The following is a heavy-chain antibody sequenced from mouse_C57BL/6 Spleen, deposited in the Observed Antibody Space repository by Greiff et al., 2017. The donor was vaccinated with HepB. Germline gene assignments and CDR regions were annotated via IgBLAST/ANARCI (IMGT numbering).Heavy chain of an antibody. V-gene: IGHV3-6*01. Sequence: DVQLVESGPGLVKPSQSLSLTCSVTGYSITSGYYWNWIRQFPGNKLEWMGYISYDGSNNYNPSLKNRISITRDTSKNQFFLKLNSVTTEDTATYYCARDRETDYFDYWGQGTTLTVSS. CDR3: ARDRETDYFDY. CDR2: ISYDGSN. J-gene: IGHJ2*01. CDR1: GYSITSGYY.